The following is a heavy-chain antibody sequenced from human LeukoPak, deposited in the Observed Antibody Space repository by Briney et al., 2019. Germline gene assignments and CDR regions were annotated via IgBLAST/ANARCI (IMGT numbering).Heavy chain of an antibody. J-gene: IGHJ4*02. CDR2: ISSSGSTI. V-gene: IGHV3-48*03. CDR3: ARTGTAMVTY. Sequence: GGSLRLSCAASGFTFSSYEMNWVRQVPGKGLEWVSYISSSGSTIYYADSVKGRFTISRDNAKNSLYLQMNSLRAEDTAVYYCARTGTAMVTYWGQGTLVTVSS. D-gene: IGHD5-18*01. CDR1: GFTFSSYE.